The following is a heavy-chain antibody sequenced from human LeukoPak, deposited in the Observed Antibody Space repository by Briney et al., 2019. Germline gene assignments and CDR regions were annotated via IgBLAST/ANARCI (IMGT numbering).Heavy chain of an antibody. V-gene: IGHV3-23*01. J-gene: IGHJ4*02. CDR2: ISGSGGST. CDR3: ANPSFYDYVWGSPSYFDY. CDR1: GFTFSSYV. Sequence: GGSLRLSCAAPGFTFSSYVMSWVRQGPGRRLEWVSAISGSGGSTYYADSVKGRFTISRDNSKNTLYLQMNSLRAEDTAVYYCANPSFYDYVWGSPSYFDYWGQGTLVTVSS. D-gene: IGHD3-16*01.